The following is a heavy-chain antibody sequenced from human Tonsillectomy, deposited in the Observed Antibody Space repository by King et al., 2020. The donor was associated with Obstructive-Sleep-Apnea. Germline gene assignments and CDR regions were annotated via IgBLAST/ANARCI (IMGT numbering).Heavy chain of an antibody. V-gene: IGHV4-59*01. J-gene: IGHJ4*02. CDR2: IYYSGST. Sequence: VQLQESGPGLLKPSETLSLTCTVSVGSISSYDWNWIRQPPGRGLEWVGYIYYSGSTNYNPSFNRRVTISVDKSKHQCSLKLSSVTAADTAVYSCAGGRDLYYDSSGIDYWGQGTLVTVSS. CDR1: VGSISSYD. CDR3: AGGRDLYYDSSGIDY. D-gene: IGHD3-22*01.